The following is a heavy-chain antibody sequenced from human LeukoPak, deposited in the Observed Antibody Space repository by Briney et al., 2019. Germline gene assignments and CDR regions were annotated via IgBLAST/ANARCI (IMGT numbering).Heavy chain of an antibody. Sequence: PGGSLRLPCSASGFTVSSNYMSWVRPAPGKGLEWVSVIYSGGSTYYADSVKGRFTISRDNSKNTLYLQMNSLRAEDTAVYYCARMSMVRGVINDYWGQGTLVTVSS. V-gene: IGHV3-53*01. J-gene: IGHJ4*02. CDR2: IYSGGST. D-gene: IGHD3-10*01. CDR3: ARMSMVRGVINDY. CDR1: GFTVSSNY.